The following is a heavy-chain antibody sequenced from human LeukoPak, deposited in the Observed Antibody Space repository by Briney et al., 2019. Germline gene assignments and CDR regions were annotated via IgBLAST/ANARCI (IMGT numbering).Heavy chain of an antibody. CDR2: IWSGGTDK. CDR1: GFTFSSYG. CDR3: ARADHGWYTFDY. J-gene: IGHJ4*02. Sequence: PGGSLRLSCAASGFTFSSYGMHWVRQAPGRGLEWVAVIWSGGTDKYYADSVKGRFTVSRDNSKNTLYLQMNSLRAEDTAVYYCARADHGWYTFDYWGQGTLVTVPS. D-gene: IGHD6-19*01. V-gene: IGHV3-33*01.